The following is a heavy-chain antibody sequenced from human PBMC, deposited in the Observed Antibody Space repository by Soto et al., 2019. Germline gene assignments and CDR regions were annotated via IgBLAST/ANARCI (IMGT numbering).Heavy chain of an antibody. CDR2: ISYDGNNK. CDR3: ARFGVTMIVVLDY. J-gene: IGHJ4*02. CDR1: GFTYITYT. V-gene: IGHV3-30-3*01. Sequence: GGSLRLSCAASGFTYITYTMHWVRQAPGKGLEWVAVISYDGNNKFYADSVKGRFTISRDSTKQTLYLQMNSLRPDDTAMYYCARFGVTMIVVLDYWGQGTLVTVSS. D-gene: IGHD3-22*01.